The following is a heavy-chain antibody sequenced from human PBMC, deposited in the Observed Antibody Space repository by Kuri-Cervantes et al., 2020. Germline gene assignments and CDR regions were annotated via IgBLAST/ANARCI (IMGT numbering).Heavy chain of an antibody. J-gene: IGHJ6*02. CDR2: ISGSGGSI. D-gene: IGHD1-14*01. V-gene: IGHV3-23*01. CDR1: GFTFSSYA. CDR3: ARDWDRTTLYYYYGMDV. Sequence: GESLKISCAASGFTFSSYAMSWVRQAPGKGLEWVSAISGSGGSIYYADSVKGRFTISRDNAKNSLYLQMNSLRAEDTAAYYCARDWDRTTLYYYYGMDVWGQGTTVTVSS.